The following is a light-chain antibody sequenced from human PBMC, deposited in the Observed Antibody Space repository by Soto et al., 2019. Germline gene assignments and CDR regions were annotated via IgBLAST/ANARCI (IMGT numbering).Light chain of an antibody. Sequence: EIVMTQSPATLSVSPGERAKFSCRASQSVRNNLAWFQQKPGQAPRLLIYGASTRATGIPARFSGSGSGTAFTLTISRLQAEDFAFYYCQQYNNSPLTFGGGSKVEIK. CDR3: QQYNNSPLT. CDR2: GAS. V-gene: IGKV3-15*01. CDR1: QSVRNN. J-gene: IGKJ4*01.